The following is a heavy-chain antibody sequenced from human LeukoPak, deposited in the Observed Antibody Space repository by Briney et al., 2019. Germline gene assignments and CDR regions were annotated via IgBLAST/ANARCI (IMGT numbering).Heavy chain of an antibody. CDR2: INHSGTT. D-gene: IGHD1-26*01. J-gene: IGHJ4*02. V-gene: IGHV4-34*01. Sequence: SETLSLTCIVYGGSFSGYYWSWIRQAPGKGLEWIGEINHSGTTNYNPSLKSRVTISVDTSKNQFSLKLSSMTAADTAVFYCARGGSYPTRNDYWGQGTLVTVSS. CDR1: GGSFSGYY. CDR3: ARGGSYPTRNDY.